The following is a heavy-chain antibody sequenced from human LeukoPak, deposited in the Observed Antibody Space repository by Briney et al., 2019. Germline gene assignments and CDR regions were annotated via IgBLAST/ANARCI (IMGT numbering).Heavy chain of an antibody. D-gene: IGHD1-14*01. CDR2: IYYSGST. CDR1: GGSINTYY. V-gene: IGHV4-59*08. J-gene: IGHJ3*02. Sequence: PSETLSLTCTVSGGSINTYYWSWIRQPPGEGLEWIGYIYYSGSTNYNPSPKSRVTISVDTSKNQFSLRLNSVTAADTAVYYCARHTAYRAAFDIWGQGTLVTVSS. CDR3: ARHTAYRAAFDI.